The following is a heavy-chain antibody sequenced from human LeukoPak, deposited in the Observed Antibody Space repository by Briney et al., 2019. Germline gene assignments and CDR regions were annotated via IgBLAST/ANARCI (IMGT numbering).Heavy chain of an antibody. D-gene: IGHD1-26*01. V-gene: IGHV3-64*01. Sequence: GGSLRLSCAASGFTFSSYAMHWVRQAPGKGLEYVSAISSNGGSTYYANSVKGRFTISRDNSKNTLYLQMGSLRAEDMAVYYCARDGRGTWGQGTLVTVSS. CDR3: ARDGRGT. CDR1: GFTFSSYA. J-gene: IGHJ5*02. CDR2: ISSNGGST.